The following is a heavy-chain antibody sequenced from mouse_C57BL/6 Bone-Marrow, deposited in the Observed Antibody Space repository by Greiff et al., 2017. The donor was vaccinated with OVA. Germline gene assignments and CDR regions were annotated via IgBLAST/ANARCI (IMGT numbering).Heavy chain of an antibody. CDR2: IYPGSGST. D-gene: IGHD2-3*01. CDR1: GYTFTSYW. J-gene: IGHJ3*01. CDR3: ARGLLRNAY. Sequence: QVHVKQSGAELVKPGASVKMSCKASGYTFTSYWITWVKQRPGQGLEWIGDIYPGSGSTNYNEKFKSKATLTVDTSSSTAYMQLSSLTSEDSAVYYCARGLLRNAYWGQGTLVTVSA. V-gene: IGHV1-55*01.